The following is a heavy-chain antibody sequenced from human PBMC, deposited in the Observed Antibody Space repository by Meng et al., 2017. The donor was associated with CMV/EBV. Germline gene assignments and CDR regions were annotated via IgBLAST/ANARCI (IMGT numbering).Heavy chain of an antibody. CDR2: IYYSGST. V-gene: IGHV4-61*01. D-gene: IGHD3-3*01. CDR3: ARASITIFGVVIPNWFDP. Sequence: GSLRLSCTVSGGSVNSGSYYWSWIRQPPGKGLEWIGYIYYSGSTNYNPSLKSRVTISVDTSKNQFSLKLSSVTAADTAVYYCARASITIFGVVIPNWFDPWGQGTLVTVSS. CDR1: GGSVNSGSYY. J-gene: IGHJ5*02.